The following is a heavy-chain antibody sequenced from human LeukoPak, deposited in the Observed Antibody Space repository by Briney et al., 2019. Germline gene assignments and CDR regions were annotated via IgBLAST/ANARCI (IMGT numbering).Heavy chain of an antibody. J-gene: IGHJ4*02. V-gene: IGHV3-7*01. CDR2: IKQDGSEK. Sequence: GGSLRLSCAASGFTFSSYWMSWVRQAPGKGLEWVANIKQDGSEKYYVDSVKGRFTISRDNAKNSLYLQTNSLRAEDTAVYYCARGSYYYDSSGYYYFDYWGQGTLVTASS. CDR1: GFTFSSYW. CDR3: ARGSYYYDSSGYYYFDY. D-gene: IGHD3-22*01.